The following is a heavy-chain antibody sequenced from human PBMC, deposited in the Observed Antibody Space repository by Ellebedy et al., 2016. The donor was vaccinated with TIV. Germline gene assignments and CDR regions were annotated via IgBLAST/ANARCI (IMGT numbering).Heavy chain of an antibody. CDR1: GYTFTSYD. J-gene: IGHJ6*02. V-gene: IGHV1-8*01. CDR2: MNPNSGNT. Sequence: AASVKVSCKASGYTFTSYDINWVRQATGQGLEWMGWMNPNSGNTGYAQKFQGRVTMTRNTSISTAYMELSSLRSEDTAVYYCARGIVLMVNAILVNYYGMDVWGQGTTVTVSS. CDR3: ARGIVLMVNAILVNYYGMDV. D-gene: IGHD2-8*01.